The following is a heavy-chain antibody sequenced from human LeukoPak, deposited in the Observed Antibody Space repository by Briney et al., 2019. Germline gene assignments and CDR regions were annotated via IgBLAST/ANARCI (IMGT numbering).Heavy chain of an antibody. CDR1: GFTFSSYA. Sequence: GGSLRHSCAASGFTFSSYAMSWVRQAPGKGLEWVSAISGSGGSTYYADSVKGRFTISRDNSKNTLYLQMNSLRAEDTAVYYCARGQDGLLQPNFDYWGQGTLVTVSS. CDR2: ISGSGGST. D-gene: IGHD2-15*01. J-gene: IGHJ4*02. CDR3: ARGQDGLLQPNFDY. V-gene: IGHV3-23*01.